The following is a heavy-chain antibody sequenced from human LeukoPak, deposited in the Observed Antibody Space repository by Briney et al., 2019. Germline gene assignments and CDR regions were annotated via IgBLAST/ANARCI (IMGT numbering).Heavy chain of an antibody. CDR1: GFIFSNYW. CDR2: TNLHGTAV. V-gene: IGHV3-74*01. J-gene: IGHJ4*02. CDR3: GSAYTYVRLGDH. D-gene: IGHD3-10*02. Sequence: GGSLRLSCAVSGFIFSNYWMHWVRHAPGKGLVWVARTNLHGTAVDYADPVKGRFTISRDNSKNMLFLQMNSLRVEDTAVYYCGSAYTYVRLGDHWGQGTLVTVSP.